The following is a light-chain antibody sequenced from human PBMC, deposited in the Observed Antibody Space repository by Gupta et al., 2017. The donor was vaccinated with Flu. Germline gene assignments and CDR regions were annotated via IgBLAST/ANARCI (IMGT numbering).Light chain of an antibody. CDR1: SSDVGSDKY. V-gene: IGLV2-14*01. Sequence: SIASSCTGTSSDVGSDKYCFWYQRHPGKVPKLIIYEVSGRPAGVSDRFSGSKSGNTASLTISGLQAEDEADYFCSSYTRSNTLLFGGGTKVTVL. J-gene: IGLJ3*02. CDR3: SSYTRSNTLL. CDR2: EVS.